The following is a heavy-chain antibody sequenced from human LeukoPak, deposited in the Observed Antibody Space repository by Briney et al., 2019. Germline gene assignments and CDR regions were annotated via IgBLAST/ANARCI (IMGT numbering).Heavy chain of an antibody. V-gene: IGHV3-7*01. D-gene: IGHD5-18*01. CDR3: ARDPSGYSYGY. Sequence: GGSLRLSCAASGFTFSHFWMSWVRQAPGKGLEWVAYIKKTGSETYYVDSVKGRFTITRDNTRNSLFLQMYSLRAEDTAVYYCARDPSGYSYGYWGQGTLVTVSS. CDR1: GFTFSHFW. J-gene: IGHJ4*02. CDR2: IKKTGSET.